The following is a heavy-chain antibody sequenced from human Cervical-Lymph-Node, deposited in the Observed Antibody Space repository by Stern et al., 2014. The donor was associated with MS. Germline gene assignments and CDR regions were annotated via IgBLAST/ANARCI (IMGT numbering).Heavy chain of an antibody. CDR1: GGSISSYY. Sequence: VQLVESGPGVVKPSETLSLTCTVSGGSISSYYWSWIRQPPGKGLEVIGYISYDGSTNYNSSLKSRVTISLDTSKKKFFLKLDSVSAADTAVYFCARVSTSFDDWGQGTLVTVSS. V-gene: IGHV4-59*01. CDR2: ISYDGST. CDR3: ARVSTSFDD. J-gene: IGHJ4*02.